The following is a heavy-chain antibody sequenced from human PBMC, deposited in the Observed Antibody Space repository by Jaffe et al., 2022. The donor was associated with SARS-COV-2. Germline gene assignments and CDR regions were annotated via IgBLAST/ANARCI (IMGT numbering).Heavy chain of an antibody. CDR1: GYTFSAYA. V-gene: IGHV7-4-1*01. CDR3: ARGEVGDALDF. J-gene: IGHJ3*01. Sequence: QVHLVQSGSELKKPGASVKVSCKAFGYTFSAYALNWVRQAPGQGLEWMGWISTKIGNPTYAPGFTGRFVFSLDTSVNTAYLQIASLKADDSATYYCARGEVGDALDFWGQGTMVTVSS. CDR2: ISTKIGNP.